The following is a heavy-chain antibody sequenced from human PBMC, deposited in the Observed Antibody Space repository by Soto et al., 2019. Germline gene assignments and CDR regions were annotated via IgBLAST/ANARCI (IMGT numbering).Heavy chain of an antibody. Sequence: ASEQVSCQASRYTFNGYYIHWVRQAPGQGLEWMGWINPNSGCTSYAQKFQGWVTMTRDTSISTAYMELSRLISDDTAVYYCARDNCSGGSCYSDARMDVWGQGTTVTVSS. V-gene: IGHV1-2*04. CDR2: INPNSGCT. J-gene: IGHJ6*02. CDR3: ARDNCSGGSCYSDARMDV. D-gene: IGHD2-15*01. CDR1: RYTFNGYY.